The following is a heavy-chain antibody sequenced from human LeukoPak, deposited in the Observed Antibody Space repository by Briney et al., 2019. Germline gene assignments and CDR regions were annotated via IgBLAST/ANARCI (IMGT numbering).Heavy chain of an antibody. J-gene: IGHJ4*02. D-gene: IGHD3-3*01. CDR2: INPNSGGT. CDR3: ARDPNPPYDFWSGYPTSYFDY. CDR1: GYTFTGYY. Sequence: GASVKVSCKASGYTFTGYYMHWVRQAPGQGLEWMGWINPNSGGTNYAQKFQGRVTMTRDTSISTAYMELSRLRSDDTAVYYCARDPNPPYDFWSGYPTSYFDYWGQGTLVTVSS. V-gene: IGHV1-2*02.